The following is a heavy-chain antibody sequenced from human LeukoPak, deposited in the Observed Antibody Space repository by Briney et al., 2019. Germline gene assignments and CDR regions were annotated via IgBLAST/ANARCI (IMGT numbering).Heavy chain of an antibody. V-gene: IGHV3-9*01. CDR2: ISWNSGII. D-gene: IGHD2-15*01. CDR1: GFTFHDYA. Sequence: GGSLRLSCAASGFTFHDYAMHWVRQAPGKGLEWVSGISWNSGIIGYADSVKGRFTTSRDNAKNSLFLQMNSLRAEDTAVYYCARVLRYCSGGNCYSGGLGYMDVWGKGTTVTISS. CDR3: ARVLRYCSGGNCYSGGLGYMDV. J-gene: IGHJ6*03.